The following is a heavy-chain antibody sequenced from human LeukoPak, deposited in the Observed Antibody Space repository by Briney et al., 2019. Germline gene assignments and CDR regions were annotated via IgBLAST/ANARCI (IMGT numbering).Heavy chain of an antibody. CDR1: GYSFTSYW. CDR3: ARSSSYCSSTSCPFDY. J-gene: IGHJ4*02. Sequence: GESLKISCKGSGYSFTSYWIGRARQMPGKGLEWMGIIYPGDSDTRYSPSFQGQVTISADKSISTAYLQWSSLKASDTAMYYCARSSSYCSSTSCPFDYWGQGTLVTVSS. CDR2: IYPGDSDT. V-gene: IGHV5-51*01. D-gene: IGHD2-2*01.